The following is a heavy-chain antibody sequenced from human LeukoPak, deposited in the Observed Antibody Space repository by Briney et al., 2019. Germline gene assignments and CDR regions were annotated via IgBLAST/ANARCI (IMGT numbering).Heavy chain of an antibody. CDR2: IHDSGAYA. J-gene: IGHJ4*02. D-gene: IGHD1-1*01. CDR3: AKDFSNWHRD. V-gene: IGHV3-23*01. Sequence: GGSLRLSCAASGFTFSNYAMSWVRQAPGKGLEWVSTIHDSGAYAFYTDSVKGRFTISRDNSKNTLDLQMNSLRADDTAVYYCAKDFSNWHRDWGQGVLVTVSS. CDR1: GFTFSNYA.